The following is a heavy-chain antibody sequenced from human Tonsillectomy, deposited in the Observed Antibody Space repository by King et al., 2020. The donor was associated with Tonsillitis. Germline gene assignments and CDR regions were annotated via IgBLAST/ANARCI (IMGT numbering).Heavy chain of an antibody. CDR1: GGSISSYY. CDR3: ARAGYYPLYYFDY. Sequence: VQLQESGPGLVKPSETLSLTCTVSGGSISSYYWSWIRQPPGKGLEWIGYIYYSGSTNYNPSLKSRVTISVATSKNQFSLKLSSVTAADTAVYYCARAGYYPLYYFDYWGQGTLVTVSS. D-gene: IGHD3-9*01. CDR2: IYYSGST. J-gene: IGHJ4*02. V-gene: IGHV4-59*01.